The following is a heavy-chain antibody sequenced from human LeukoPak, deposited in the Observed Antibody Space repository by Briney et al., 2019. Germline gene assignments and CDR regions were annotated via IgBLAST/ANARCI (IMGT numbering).Heavy chain of an antibody. Sequence: ASVKVSCKASGYTFTSYGISWVRQAPGQGLEWMGWISAYNGNTNYAQKLQDRVTMTTDTSTSTAYMELRSLRSDDTAVYYCARASRSGSYSPYYYSYYMDVWGKGTTVTISS. CDR1: GYTFTSYG. CDR2: ISAYNGNT. CDR3: ARASRSGSYSPYYYSYYMDV. D-gene: IGHD1-26*01. V-gene: IGHV1-18*01. J-gene: IGHJ6*03.